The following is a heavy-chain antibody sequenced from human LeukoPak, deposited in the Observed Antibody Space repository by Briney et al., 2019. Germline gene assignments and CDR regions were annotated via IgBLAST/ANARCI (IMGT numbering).Heavy chain of an antibody. CDR2: IKQDGSEK. D-gene: IGHD3-9*01. Sequence: GGSLRLSCAASGFTFSSYWMSWVRQAPGKGLEWVANIKQDGSEKYYVDSVKGRFTISRDNAKNSLYLQMNSLRAEDTAVYYCARDGFPSLTGTYYWGQGTLVTVSS. V-gene: IGHV3-7*01. CDR3: ARDGFPSLTGTYY. J-gene: IGHJ4*02. CDR1: GFTFSSYW.